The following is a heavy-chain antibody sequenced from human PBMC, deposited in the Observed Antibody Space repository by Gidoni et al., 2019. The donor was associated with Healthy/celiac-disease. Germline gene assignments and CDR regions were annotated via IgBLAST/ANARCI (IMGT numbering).Heavy chain of an antibody. CDR1: GGTFSRST. V-gene: IGHV1-69*02. D-gene: IGHD4-17*01. J-gene: IGHJ6*02. CDR3: ARGWIEGFGDYGDYAYYYYYYGMDV. Sequence: QVQLVQSGAEVKKPGSSVKVSCKASGGTFSRSTISWVRQAPGQGLEWMGRIIPILGIANYAQKSQGRGTITADKSTSTADMERSSLRSEDTAVYYCARGWIEGFGDYGDYAYYYYYYGMDVWGQGTTVTVSS. CDR2: IIPILGIA.